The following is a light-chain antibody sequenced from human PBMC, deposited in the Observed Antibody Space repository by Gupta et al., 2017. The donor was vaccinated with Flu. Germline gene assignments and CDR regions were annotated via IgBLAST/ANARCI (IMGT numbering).Light chain of an antibody. CDR3: SSWDDSLNWL. CDR1: ASNIRGNT. J-gene: IGLJ3*02. Sequence: QTVTISCSGSASNIRGNTVNWYQQLPGTAPKLIIHSNFQRPSGVSDRFSGSKSGTSASLAISDLQFEDEAVYFCSSWDDSLNWLFAGGTRLTVL. CDR2: SNF. V-gene: IGLV1-44*01.